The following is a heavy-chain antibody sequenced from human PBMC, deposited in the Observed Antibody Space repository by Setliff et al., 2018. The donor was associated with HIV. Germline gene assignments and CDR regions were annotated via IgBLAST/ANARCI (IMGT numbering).Heavy chain of an antibody. CDR1: GGSISSGSYY. D-gene: IGHD2-15*01. V-gene: IGHV4-61*09. CDR2: IYTSGST. CDR3: ARASSRLNCSGGSCYRAPYAFDI. Sequence: SETLSLTCTVSGGSISSGSYYWSWIRQPAGKGLEWIGHIYTSGSTNDNPSLRSRVPISVDTSKNQFSLKLSSVTAADTAVYYCARASSRLNCSGGSCYRAPYAFDIWGQGTMVTVS. J-gene: IGHJ3*02.